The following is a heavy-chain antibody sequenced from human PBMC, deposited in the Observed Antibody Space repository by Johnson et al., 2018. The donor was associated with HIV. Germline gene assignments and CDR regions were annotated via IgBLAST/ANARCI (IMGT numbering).Heavy chain of an antibody. CDR2: IKQDGSEK. CDR1: GFTFSSYA. CDR3: ARNSWGSSSGSRI. Sequence: VQLVESGGGVVQPGRSLRLSCAASGFTFSSYAVHWVRQAPGKGLEWVANIKQDGSEKYYVDSVKGRFTISRNNAKNSLYLQMNSLRAEDTAVYYCARNSWGSSSGSRIWGQGTMVTVSS. D-gene: IGHD6-6*01. V-gene: IGHV3-7*03. J-gene: IGHJ3*02.